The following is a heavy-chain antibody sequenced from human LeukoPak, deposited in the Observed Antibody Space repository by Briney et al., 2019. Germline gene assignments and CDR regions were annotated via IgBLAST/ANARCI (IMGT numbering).Heavy chain of an antibody. V-gene: IGHV4-59*08. CDR2: IYYTGST. D-gene: IGHD3-16*01. CDR1: GGSINGYY. Sequence: SETLSLTCTVSGGSINGYYWSWIRQSPGKGLESLGYIYYTGSTNYNPSLKSRVTISVDTSKNQFSLKLSSVTAADTAVYYCASVAYGAAYYYYYYMDVWGKGTTVTISS. CDR3: ASVAYGAAYYYYYYMDV. J-gene: IGHJ6*03.